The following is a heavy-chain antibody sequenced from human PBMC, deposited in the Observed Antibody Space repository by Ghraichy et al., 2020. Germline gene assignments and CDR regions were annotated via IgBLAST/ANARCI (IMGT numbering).Heavy chain of an antibody. J-gene: IGHJ4*02. CDR2: ISGYNGNT. Sequence: ASVKVSCKASGFTFSTYGLSWVRQAPGQGLDWMGWISGYNGNTSYAQKFQGRLTMTTDTGTSTAYMELRSLRFDDTAMYYCVRWSRGLKGWGRGLQPDYWGQGTLVTVSS. V-gene: IGHV1-18*01. D-gene: IGHD3-16*01. CDR3: VRWSRGLKGWGRGLQPDY. CDR1: GFTFSTYG.